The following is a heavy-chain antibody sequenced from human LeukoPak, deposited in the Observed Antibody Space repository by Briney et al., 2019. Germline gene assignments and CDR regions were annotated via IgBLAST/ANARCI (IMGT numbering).Heavy chain of an antibody. CDR1: GYTFTGYY. Sequence: ASVKVSCTASGYTFTGYYMHWVRQAPGQGLEWMGWINPNSGGTNYAQKFQGRVTMTRDTSISTAYMELSRLRSDDTAVYYCARDHLGGGGDRNHFDYWGQGTLVTVSS. D-gene: IGHD2-21*02. CDR3: ARDHLGGGGDRNHFDY. CDR2: INPNSGGT. J-gene: IGHJ4*02. V-gene: IGHV1-2*02.